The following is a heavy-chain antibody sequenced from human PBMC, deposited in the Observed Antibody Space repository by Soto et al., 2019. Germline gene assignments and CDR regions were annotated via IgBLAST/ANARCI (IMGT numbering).Heavy chain of an antibody. J-gene: IGHJ4*02. CDR1: GASISRGGYY. Sequence: PSETPSLTCTVSGASISRGGYYWSWIRQHPGKGLEWIGYIYYSGSTYYNPSLKSRVTISVDTSNNQVSLKLTSVTAADTAVYYCARDRTAAGLFDYWGQGTLVTVSS. CDR3: ARDRTAAGLFDY. CDR2: IYYSGST. V-gene: IGHV4-31*03. D-gene: IGHD6-13*01.